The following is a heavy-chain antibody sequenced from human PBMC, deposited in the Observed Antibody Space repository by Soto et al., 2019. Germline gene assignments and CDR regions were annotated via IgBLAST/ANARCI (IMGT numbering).Heavy chain of an antibody. D-gene: IGHD2-15*01. V-gene: IGHV4-31*03. J-gene: IGHJ3*01. CDR1: GGSISSGGYY. CDR3: ARDVGGGYDAFGV. CDR2: IYHTGGT. Sequence: QVQLQESGPGLVKPSQTLSLTCTVSGGSISSGGYYWSWIRQHPGKGLEWIGYIYHTGGTYYNPSLKSRVTISRDTSKNQFSLNLTSVTAADTAVYYCARDVGGGYDAFGVWGQGTMVTVSS.